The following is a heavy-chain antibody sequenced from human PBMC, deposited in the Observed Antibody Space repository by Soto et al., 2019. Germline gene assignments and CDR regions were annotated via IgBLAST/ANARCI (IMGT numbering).Heavy chain of an antibody. CDR2: IYYSGST. V-gene: IGHV4-30-4*01. Sequence: SETLSLTCTVSGGSLSSGDYYWSWIRQPPGKGLEWIGYIYYSGSTYYNPSLKSRVTISVDTSKNQFSLKLSSVTAADTAVYYCARGNEVNYGMDVWGQGTTVTVSS. CDR1: GGSLSSGDYY. J-gene: IGHJ6*02. CDR3: ARGNEVNYGMDV.